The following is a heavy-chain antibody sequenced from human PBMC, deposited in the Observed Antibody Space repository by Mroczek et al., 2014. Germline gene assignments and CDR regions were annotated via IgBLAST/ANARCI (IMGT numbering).Heavy chain of an antibody. D-gene: IGHD2-2*01. CDR3: AREDRVVVPAAISSNYYYYGMDV. Sequence: VQLVESGAEVKKPGASVKVSCKASGYTFTSYYMHWVRQAPGQGLEWMGIINPSGGSTSYAQKFQGRVTMTRDTSTSTVYMELSSLRSEDTAVYYCAREDRVVVPAAISSNYYYYGMDVWGQGTTVTVSS. CDR1: GYTFTSYY. CDR2: INPSGGST. J-gene: IGHJ6*02. V-gene: IGHV1-46*03.